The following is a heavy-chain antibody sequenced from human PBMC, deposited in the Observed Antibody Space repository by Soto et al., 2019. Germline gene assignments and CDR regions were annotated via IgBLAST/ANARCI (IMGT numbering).Heavy chain of an antibody. CDR2: IYSGGST. D-gene: IGHD3-22*01. V-gene: IGHV3-53*01. J-gene: IGHJ6*03. Sequence: GGSLRLSCAASGFTVSSNYMSWVRQAPGKGLEWVSVIYSGGSTYYADSVKGRFTISRDNSKNTLYLQMNSLRAEDTAVYYYAREGYYDSSGYYYSYYYMDVWGKGTTVTVSS. CDR3: AREGYYDSSGYYYSYYYMDV. CDR1: GFTVSSNY.